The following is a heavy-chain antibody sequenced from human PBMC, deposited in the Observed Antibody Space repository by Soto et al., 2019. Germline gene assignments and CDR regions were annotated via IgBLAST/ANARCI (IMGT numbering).Heavy chain of an antibody. D-gene: IGHD4-4*01. CDR2: ISGSLGYV. J-gene: IGHJ4*02. CDR3: AREGVHNYNEYNLDN. Sequence: GWCMRLSCAACGLIFSTYSMHWVRQAPGKGLEWVSSISGSLGYVHYADSVKGRFTVSRDNIGTSLYLQMNSLRAEDTAVYYCAREGVHNYNEYNLDNWGLGTLVTVSS. V-gene: IGHV3-21*01. CDR1: GLIFSTYS.